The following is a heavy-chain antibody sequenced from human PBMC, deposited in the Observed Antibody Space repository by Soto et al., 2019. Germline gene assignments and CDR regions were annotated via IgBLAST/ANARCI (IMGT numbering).Heavy chain of an antibody. Sequence: SATLSLTCAVSGASISSGGYSWSWIRQPPGKGLEWIGYIYHSGSTYYNPSLKSRVTISVDRSKIQFSLKLSSVTAADTAVYYCARGMTTVTTLDYWGQGTLVTVS. J-gene: IGHJ4*02. CDR1: GASISSGGYS. V-gene: IGHV4-30-2*01. D-gene: IGHD4-4*01. CDR2: IYHSGST. CDR3: ARGMTTVTTLDY.